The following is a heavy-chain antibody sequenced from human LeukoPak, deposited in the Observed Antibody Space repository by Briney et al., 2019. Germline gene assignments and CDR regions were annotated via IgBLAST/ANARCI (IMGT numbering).Heavy chain of an antibody. V-gene: IGHV4-4*07. CDR3: AGGSFDFWSGYYPY. D-gene: IGHD3-3*01. J-gene: IGHJ4*02. Sequence: PSETLSLTCTVSGGSITTDSWGGIRQPAGKGLEWIGRIYTSGNTNYNPSLRSRVTILVDKSKNQFSLKLRSMTAADTAVYYCAGGSFDFWSGYYPYWGQGTLVTVSA. CDR2: IYTSGNT. CDR1: GGSITTDS.